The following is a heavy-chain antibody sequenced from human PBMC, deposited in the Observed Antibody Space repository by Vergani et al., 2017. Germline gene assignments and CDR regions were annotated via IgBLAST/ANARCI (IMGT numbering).Heavy chain of an antibody. CDR2: ISYDGTHK. CDR1: GFTSSYYG. V-gene: IGHV3-30*03. D-gene: IGHD1-1*01. CDR3: ATKSCGTPGCQIGYFRE. Sequence: QVHLVESGGGVVQPGRSLRLSCVVSGFTSSYYGMHWVRQAPGKGLEWVAVISYDGTHKYYADSVKGRFTISRDKSKSTLYLQMNSLRTEDTAVYYCATKSCGTPGCQIGYFREWGQGTLVTVSS. J-gene: IGHJ1*01.